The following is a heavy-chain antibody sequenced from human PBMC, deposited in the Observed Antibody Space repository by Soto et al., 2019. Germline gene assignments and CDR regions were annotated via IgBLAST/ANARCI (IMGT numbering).Heavy chain of an antibody. CDR2: LSRSGNTI. CDR1: GFTFGDYE. CDR3: ARSSGWYEAEAFDM. V-gene: IGHV3-11*01. D-gene: IGHD6-19*01. J-gene: IGHJ3*02. Sequence: QVQLVESGGGLVQPGGSLRLSCAASGFTFGDYEMSWIRQAAGKGPEWVSFLSRSGNTIYYADSVMGRISIFRDNAENPQYRQMESLRVEDTATNFCARSSGWYEAEAFDMWGQGTMVTVSA.